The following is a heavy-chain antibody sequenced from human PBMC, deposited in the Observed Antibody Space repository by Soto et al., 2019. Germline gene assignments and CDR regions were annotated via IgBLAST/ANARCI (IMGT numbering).Heavy chain of an antibody. CDR3: ARAPHLWDILAGPGG. CDR2: INHSGST. J-gene: IGHJ4*02. Sequence: SETLSLTCTVSGGSVSSGNYYWSWIRQPPGKGLEWIGEINHSGSTNYNPSLKSRVTISVDTSKNQFSLKLSSVTAAYTAVYYCARAPHLWDILAGPGGWGQGTLVTVSS. D-gene: IGHD3-9*01. V-gene: IGHV4-61*01. CDR1: GGSVSSGNYY.